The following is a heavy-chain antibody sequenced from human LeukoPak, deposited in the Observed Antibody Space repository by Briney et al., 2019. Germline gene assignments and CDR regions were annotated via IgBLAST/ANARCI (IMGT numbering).Heavy chain of an antibody. CDR3: ARVMRLRLQGYWYFDL. CDR1: GGSFSGYY. Sequence: PSETLSLTCGVYGGSFSGYYWSWIRQSPGRGLEWIGEINRSGSTNYNPSLKSRVTISVDTSKNQFSLKLSSVTAADTAVYYCARVMRLRLQGYWYFDLWGRGTLVTVSS. J-gene: IGHJ2*01. V-gene: IGHV4-34*01. CDR2: INRSGST. D-gene: IGHD5-24*01.